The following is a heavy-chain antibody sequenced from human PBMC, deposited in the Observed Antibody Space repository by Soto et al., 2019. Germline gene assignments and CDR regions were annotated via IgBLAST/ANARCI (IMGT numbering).Heavy chain of an antibody. Sequence: QVQLQQWGAGLLKPSETLSLTCAVYGGSFSGYYWSWIRQPPGKGLELIGEVNHSGSTNYNPSLKGRVAISVDTSKNQFSLKLSSVAAAGPAVYYCARGVDIVASDYYYWGQGTLVPVSS. CDR3: ARGVDIVASDYYY. CDR2: VNHSGST. CDR1: GGSFSGYY. D-gene: IGHD5-12*01. V-gene: IGHV4-34*01. J-gene: IGHJ4*02.